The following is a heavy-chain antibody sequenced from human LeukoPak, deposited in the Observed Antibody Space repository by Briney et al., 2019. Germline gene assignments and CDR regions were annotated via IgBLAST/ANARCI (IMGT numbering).Heavy chain of an antibody. D-gene: IGHD2-2*01. CDR3: ARGRRLGYCSSTSCLLVY. J-gene: IGHJ4*02. Sequence: NPGGSLRLSCAASGFTFSSYGMHWVRQAPGQGLEWMGWMNPNSGNTGYAQKFQGRVTMTRNTSISTAYMELSSLRSEDTAVYYCARGRRLGYCSSTSCLLVYWGQGTLVTVSS. CDR2: MNPNSGNT. V-gene: IGHV1-8*02. CDR1: GFTFSSYG.